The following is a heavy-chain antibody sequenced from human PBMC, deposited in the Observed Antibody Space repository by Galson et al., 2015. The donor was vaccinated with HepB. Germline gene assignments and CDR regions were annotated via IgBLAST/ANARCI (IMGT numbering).Heavy chain of an antibody. J-gene: IGHJ4*02. CDR3: TTNFWSGSYYFDY. CDR1: GFTFSNAW. Sequence: SLRLSCAASGFTFSNAWMSWVRQAPGKGLEWVGRIKSKTDGGTTDYAAPVKGRFTISRDDSKNTLYLQMNSLKTEDTAVYYCTTNFWSGSYYFDYWGQGTLVTVSS. D-gene: IGHD1-26*01. CDR2: IKSKTDGGTT. V-gene: IGHV3-15*01.